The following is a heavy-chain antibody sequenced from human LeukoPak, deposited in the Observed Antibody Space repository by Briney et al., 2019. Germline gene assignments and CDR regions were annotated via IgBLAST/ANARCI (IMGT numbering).Heavy chain of an antibody. CDR3: ARALGGWYYGMDV. CDR2: IYYSGST. V-gene: IGHV4-59*01. Sequence: SETLSLTCTVSGGSISSYYWSWIRQPPGKGLEWIGYIYYSGSTNYNPSLKSRVTISVDTSKNQFSLKLSSVTAADTAVYYCARALGGWYYGMDVWGQGTTVTVSS. D-gene: IGHD3-16*01. J-gene: IGHJ6*02. CDR1: GGSISSYY.